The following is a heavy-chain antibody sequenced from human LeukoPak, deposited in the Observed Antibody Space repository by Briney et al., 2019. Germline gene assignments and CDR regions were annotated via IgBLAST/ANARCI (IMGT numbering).Heavy chain of an antibody. Sequence: GGSLRLSCVASGFIVRTNYMSWVGQAPGKGLEWVAVIFRGDGTYHADSVKGRFTISRDTSKNTVYLHMNSLTAEDTAIYYCVKEVPGTTIYDGGQGILVTVSS. J-gene: IGHJ4*02. CDR3: VKEVPGTTIYD. CDR1: GFIVRTNY. V-gene: IGHV3-66*01. D-gene: IGHD4-11*01. CDR2: IFRGDGT.